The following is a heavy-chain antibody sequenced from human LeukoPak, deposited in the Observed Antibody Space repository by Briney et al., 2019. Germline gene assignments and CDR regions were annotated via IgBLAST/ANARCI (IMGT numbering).Heavy chain of an antibody. V-gene: IGHV3-49*03. Sequence: GGSLRLSCTASGFTFGDYAMSWFRQAPGKGLEWVGFIRSKAYGGTTEYAASVKGRFTISRDDSKSIAYLQMNSLKTEDTAVYYCTSIVVVPTRVDYWGQGTLVTVSS. CDR1: GFTFGDYA. CDR3: TSIVVVPTRVDY. D-gene: IGHD2-2*01. J-gene: IGHJ4*02. CDR2: IRSKAYGGTT.